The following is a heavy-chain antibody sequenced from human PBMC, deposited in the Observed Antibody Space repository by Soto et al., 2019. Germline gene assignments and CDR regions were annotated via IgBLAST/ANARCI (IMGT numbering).Heavy chain of an antibody. CDR2: IKQDGSEK. Sequence: QPGGSLRLSCAASGFTLSNYWMNWVRQAPGKGLEWVANIKQDGSEKYYVDSVKGRFFISRDNAKNSLYLQVNSLRAEDTAVYYCARDADASGWYHYGLDVWGQGTMVTVSS. V-gene: IGHV3-7*01. CDR1: GFTLSNYW. CDR3: ARDADASGWYHYGLDV. D-gene: IGHD6-19*01. J-gene: IGHJ6*02.